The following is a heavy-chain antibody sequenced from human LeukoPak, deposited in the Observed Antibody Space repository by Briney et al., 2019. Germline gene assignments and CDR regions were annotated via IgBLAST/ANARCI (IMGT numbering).Heavy chain of an antibody. CDR3: ARAYYYDSSGYSYYFDY. V-gene: IGHV3-72*01. CDR2: TRNKANSYTT. D-gene: IGHD3-22*01. Sequence: LPGGSLRLSCAASGFTFSDHYMDWVRQAPGKGPEWVGRTRNKANSYTTEYAASVKGRFTISRDDSKNSLYLQMNSLKTEDTAVYYCARAYYYDSSGYSYYFDYWGQGTLVTVSS. J-gene: IGHJ4*02. CDR1: GFTFSDHY.